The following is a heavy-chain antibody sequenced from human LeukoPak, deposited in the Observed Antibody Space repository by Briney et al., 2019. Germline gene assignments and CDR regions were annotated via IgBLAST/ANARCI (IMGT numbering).Heavy chain of an antibody. CDR1: GFAFSSYG. D-gene: IGHD2-2*01. CDR2: ISYDGSNK. J-gene: IGHJ4*02. V-gene: IGHV3-30*18. CDR3: AKGVPADH. Sequence: PGGSLRLSCAASGFAFSSYGMHWVRQAPGKGLEWVAVISYDGSNKYYADSVKGRFTISRDNSKNTLYLQVNSLRAEDTAVYYCAKGVPADHWGQGTLVTVSS.